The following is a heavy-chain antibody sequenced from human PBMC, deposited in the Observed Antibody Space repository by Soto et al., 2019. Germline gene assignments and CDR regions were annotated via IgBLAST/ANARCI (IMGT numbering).Heavy chain of an antibody. Sequence: GESLKISCKGSGYSFTKYWIGWVRQMPGKGLEWMGIIYPGDSDTRYSPSFQGQVTISADKSINTAYLQWSSLKASDTATYYCARTYSGTYPHPYYFDYWGQGSLVTVSS. D-gene: IGHD1-26*01. CDR2: IYPGDSDT. J-gene: IGHJ4*02. CDR1: GYSFTKYW. CDR3: ARTYSGTYPHPYYFDY. V-gene: IGHV5-51*01.